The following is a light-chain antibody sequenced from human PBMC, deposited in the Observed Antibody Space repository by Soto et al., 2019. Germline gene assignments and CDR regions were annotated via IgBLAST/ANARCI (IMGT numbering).Light chain of an antibody. CDR3: QQSYSTTLFT. CDR2: AAS. Sequence: DIQMTQSTSSLSASVGDRVTITCRASQSISSYLNWYQQKPGKAPKLLIYAASSLQSGVPSRFSGSRSETNFTLTISSLQHEDFATYYCQQSYSTTLFTFGPRTNGNI. V-gene: IGKV1-39*01. CDR1: QSISSY. J-gene: IGKJ3*01.